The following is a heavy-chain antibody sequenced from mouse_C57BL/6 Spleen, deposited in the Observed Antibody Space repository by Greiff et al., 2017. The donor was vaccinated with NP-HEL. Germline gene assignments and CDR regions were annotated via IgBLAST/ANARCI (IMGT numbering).Heavy chain of an antibody. J-gene: IGHJ4*01. Sequence: QVQLQQPGAELVRPGSSVKLSCKASGYTFTSYWMHWVKQRPIQGLEWIGNIDPTDSETHYNQKFKDKATLTVDKSSSTAYMQLSSLTSEDSAVYYCARRDWDDDDAMDYWGQGTSVTVSS. CDR1: GYTFTSYW. CDR2: IDPTDSET. V-gene: IGHV1-52*01. CDR3: ARRDWDDDDAMDY. D-gene: IGHD4-1*01.